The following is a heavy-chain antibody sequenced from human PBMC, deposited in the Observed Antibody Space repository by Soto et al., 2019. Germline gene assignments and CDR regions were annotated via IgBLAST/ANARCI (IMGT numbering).Heavy chain of an antibody. Sequence: SETLSLTCTVSGGSISSYYWSWIRQPPGKGLEWIGYNDYAVSVKSRITINPDTSKNQFSLQLNSVTPEDTAVYYCARAPGREDYMDVWGKGTTVTVSS. CDR3: ARAPGREDYMDV. V-gene: IGHV4-59*12. J-gene: IGHJ6*03. CDR2: NDYAV. CDR1: GGSISSYY. D-gene: IGHD1-26*01.